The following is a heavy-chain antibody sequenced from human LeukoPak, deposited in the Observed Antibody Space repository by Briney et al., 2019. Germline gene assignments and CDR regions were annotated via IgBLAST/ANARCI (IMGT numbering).Heavy chain of an antibody. CDR3: ARDRADWDGMDV. J-gene: IGHJ6*02. D-gene: IGHD2-21*01. V-gene: IGHV1-2*02. Sequence: ASVKASCKASGYTFTGYYMHWVRQAPGQGLEWMGWINPNSGGTNYAQKFQGRVTMTRDTSISTAYMELSRLRSDDTAVYYCARDRADWDGMDVWGQGTTVTVSS. CDR1: GYTFTGYY. CDR2: INPNSGGT.